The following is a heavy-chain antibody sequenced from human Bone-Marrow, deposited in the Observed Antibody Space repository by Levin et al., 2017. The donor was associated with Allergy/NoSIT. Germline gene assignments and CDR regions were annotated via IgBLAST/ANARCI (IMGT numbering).Heavy chain of an antibody. D-gene: IGHD3-9*01. Sequence: PGGSLRLSCAASGFTFTSYWMHWVRQAPGKGLVWVSRVNSDGSDTIYADSVKGRFTISRDNAKNTLYLQMNSLRAEDTAVDYRARGGFDHDFDIWGPGTMVTVS. V-gene: IGHV3-74*01. CDR2: VNSDGSDT. CDR1: GFTFTSYW. CDR3: ARGGFDHDFDI. J-gene: IGHJ3*02.